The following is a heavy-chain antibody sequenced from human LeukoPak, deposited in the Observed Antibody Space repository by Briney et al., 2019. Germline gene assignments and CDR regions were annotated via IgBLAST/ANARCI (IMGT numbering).Heavy chain of an antibody. CDR1: DDSITNNFYF. CDR2: IYYSGTA. CDR3: ARHKVAVPQGFDY. Sequence: PSETLSLTCTVSDDSITNNFYFWGWIRRPPGTGLEWIGTIYYSGTAYYNPSLKSRVTISLDTSKNQFSLKLTSVTAADTAVYYCARHKVAVPQGFDYWGQGTLVTVSS. V-gene: IGHV4-39*01. D-gene: IGHD6-19*01. J-gene: IGHJ4*02.